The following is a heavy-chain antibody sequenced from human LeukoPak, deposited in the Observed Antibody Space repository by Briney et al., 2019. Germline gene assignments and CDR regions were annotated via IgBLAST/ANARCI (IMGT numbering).Heavy chain of an antibody. CDR3: ARDEMEWFSPFDY. Sequence: PGGSLRLSCAASGFTFSSYWMSWVRQAPGKGLEWVANIKQDGSEKYYVDSVKGRLTISRDNAKNSLYLQMNSLRAEDTAVYYCARDEMEWFSPFDYWGQGTLVTVSS. V-gene: IGHV3-7*03. D-gene: IGHD3-3*01. J-gene: IGHJ4*02. CDR2: IKQDGSEK. CDR1: GFTFSSYW.